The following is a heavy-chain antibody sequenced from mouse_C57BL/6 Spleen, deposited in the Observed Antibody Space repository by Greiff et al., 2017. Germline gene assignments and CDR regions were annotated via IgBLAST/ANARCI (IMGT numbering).Heavy chain of an antibody. CDR1: EYEFPSHD. V-gene: IGHV5-2*01. J-gene: IGHJ4*01. CDR3: ARGGYDGYYGAMDY. CDR2: INSDGGST. D-gene: IGHD2-3*01. Sequence: EVNVVESGGGLVQPGESLKLSCESNEYEFPSHDMSWVRKTPEKRLELVAAINSDGGSTYYPDTMERRFIISRDNTKKTLYLQMSSLRSEDTALYYCARGGYDGYYGAMDYWGQGTSVTVSS.